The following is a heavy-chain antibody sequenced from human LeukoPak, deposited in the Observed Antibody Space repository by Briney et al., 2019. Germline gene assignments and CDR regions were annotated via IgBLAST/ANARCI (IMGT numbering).Heavy chain of an antibody. V-gene: IGHV1-2*02. CDR2: INPNSGGT. Sequence: ASVKVSCKASGYTFTGYYMHWVRQAPGQGLEWMGWINPNSGGTNYAQKFQGRVAITADKSTSTAYMELSSLRSEDTAVYYCASGSGSSGYYFDYWGQGTLVTVSS. CDR1: GYTFTGYY. CDR3: ASGSGSSGYYFDY. J-gene: IGHJ4*02. D-gene: IGHD3-22*01.